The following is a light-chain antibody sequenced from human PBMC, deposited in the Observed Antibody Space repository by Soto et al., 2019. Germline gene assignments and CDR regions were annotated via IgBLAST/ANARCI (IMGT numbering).Light chain of an antibody. J-gene: IGLJ1*01. V-gene: IGLV2-11*01. CDR3: CSYAGSYDYV. CDR2: DVN. Sequence: QSALTQPRSVSGSPGQSVTISCTGSSSDGGAYNYVSWYQHNPGKAPKLLIYDVNKRPSGVPDRFSGSKFGNTASLTISGLQADDEANFYCCSYAGSYDYVFGTGTKLTVL. CDR1: SSDGGAYNY.